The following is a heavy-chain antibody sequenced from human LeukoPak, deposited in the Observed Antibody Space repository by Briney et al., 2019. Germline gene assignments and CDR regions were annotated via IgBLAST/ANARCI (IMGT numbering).Heavy chain of an antibody. D-gene: IGHD3-10*01. Sequence: PSETLSLTCAVYGGSLSGYYWSWIRQPPGKGLEWSGEINHSGSTNYNPSLKSRVTISVDTSKNQFSLKLSSVTASDTAVYYCARARYGSGSYYSKPSDAFDIWGQGTMVTVSS. V-gene: IGHV4-34*01. J-gene: IGHJ3*02. CDR2: INHSGST. CDR3: ARARYGSGSYYSKPSDAFDI. CDR1: GGSLSGYY.